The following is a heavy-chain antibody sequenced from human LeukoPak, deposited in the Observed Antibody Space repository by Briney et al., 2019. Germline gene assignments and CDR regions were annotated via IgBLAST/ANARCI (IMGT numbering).Heavy chain of an antibody. CDR3: AKTTYASNSSGWYNHFDY. V-gene: IGHV3-23*01. CDR1: GFTFSSYA. Sequence: GGSLRLSCAASGFTFSSYAMSWVRQAPGKGLEWVSAISSSGYSTYYADSVKGRFTISRDNSKNTLYLQLNSLRAEDTTVYYCAKTTYASNSSGWYNHFDYWGQGTLVTVSS. D-gene: IGHD6-19*01. CDR2: ISSSGYST. J-gene: IGHJ4*02.